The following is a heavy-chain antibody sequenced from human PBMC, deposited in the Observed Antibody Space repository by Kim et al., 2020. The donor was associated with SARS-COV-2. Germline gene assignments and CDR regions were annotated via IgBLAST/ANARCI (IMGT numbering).Heavy chain of an antibody. V-gene: IGHV3-23*01. CDR3: AKSGGSYYYDSSGYHNWFDP. D-gene: IGHD3-22*01. CDR2: ISGSGGST. J-gene: IGHJ5*02. CDR1: GFTFSSYA. Sequence: GGSLRLSCAASGFTFSSYAMSWVRQAPGKGLVWVSAISGSGGSTYYADSVKGRFTISRDNSKNTLYLQMNSLRAEDTAVYYCAKSGGSYYYDSSGYHNWFDPWGQGTLVTVSS.